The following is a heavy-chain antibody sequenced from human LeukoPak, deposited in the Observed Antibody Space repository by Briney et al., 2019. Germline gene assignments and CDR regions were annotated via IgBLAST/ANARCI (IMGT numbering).Heavy chain of an antibody. V-gene: IGHV4-38-2*02. Sequence: SETLSLTCSVSGYSISTSYYWGWIRQPPGKGLEWIGSIYHSGNTYYNPSLKSRVTISVDTSKNQFSLKLNSVTAADTAVYYCAREAITIFGVVRTQTTYGPHWFDPWGQGTLVTVSS. CDR1: GYSISTSYY. D-gene: IGHD3-3*01. J-gene: IGHJ5*02. CDR3: AREAITIFGVVRTQTTYGPHWFDP. CDR2: IYHSGNT.